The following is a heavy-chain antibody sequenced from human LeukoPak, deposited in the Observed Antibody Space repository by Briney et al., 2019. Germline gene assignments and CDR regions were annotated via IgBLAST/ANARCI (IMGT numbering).Heavy chain of an antibody. D-gene: IGHD3-10*02. Sequence: PGGSLRLSCAVSGFTVSGNYMSWVRQAPGKGLEWVSLIYSGGTTYYADSVKGRFTISRDNAKNSLYLRMNSLRAEDTAVYYCAELGITMIGGVWGKGTTVTISS. CDR2: IYSGGTT. CDR3: AELGITMIGGV. J-gene: IGHJ6*04. CDR1: GFTVSGNY. V-gene: IGHV3-53*01.